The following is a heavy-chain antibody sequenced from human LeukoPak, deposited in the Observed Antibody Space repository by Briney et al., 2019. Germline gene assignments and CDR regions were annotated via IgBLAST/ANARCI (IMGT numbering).Heavy chain of an antibody. CDR2: IWYDENNK. V-gene: IGHV3-33*01. CDR1: GFTFSSYG. D-gene: IGHD2-15*01. J-gene: IGHJ4*02. CDR3: ARTVVAAKTYYFDY. Sequence: GGSLRLSCAASGFTFSSYGMHWVRQAPGKGLEWVAVIWYDENNKYYADSVKGRFTISRDNSKNTLYLQMNSLRPEDTALYYCARTVVAAKTYYFDYWGRGTLVTVSS.